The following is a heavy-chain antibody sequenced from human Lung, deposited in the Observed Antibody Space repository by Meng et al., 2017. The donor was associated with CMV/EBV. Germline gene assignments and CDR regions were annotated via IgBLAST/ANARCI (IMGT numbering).Heavy chain of an antibody. CDR1: GFSLSAYW. D-gene: IGHD2-21*02. J-gene: IGHJ5*02. V-gene: IGHV3-7*01. CDR3: ARDKGDFTIWFDP. CDR2: ISQDGSEI. Sequence: SXAASGFSLSAYWMGWLRQTPGKGLDWVAYISQDGSEIYYVDSVKGRFTISRDNAKNSLFLQMHNLRAEDTAVYHCARDKGDFTIWFDPWGQGTLLTVSS.